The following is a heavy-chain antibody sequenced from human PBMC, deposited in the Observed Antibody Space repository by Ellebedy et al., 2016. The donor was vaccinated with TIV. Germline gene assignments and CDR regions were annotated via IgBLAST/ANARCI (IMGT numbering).Heavy chain of an antibody. D-gene: IGHD4-17*01. CDR2: ISGNGGST. J-gene: IGHJ4*02. V-gene: IGHV3-23*01. CDR1: GFTFSSCA. Sequence: GESLKISCAASGFTFSSCAMSWVRQAPGKGLEWVSSISGNGGSTIYADSVKVRFTISRDNAKNTLYLQMNSLRAEDTAIYYSAKNMRTATTTIDYWGQGTLVTVSS. CDR3: AKNMRTATTTIDY.